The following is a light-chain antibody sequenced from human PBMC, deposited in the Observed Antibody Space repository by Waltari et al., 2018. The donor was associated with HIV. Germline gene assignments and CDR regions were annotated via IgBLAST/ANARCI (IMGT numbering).Light chain of an antibody. J-gene: IGLJ3*02. Sequence: QSVLTQPPSTSAAPGQRVTISCSGDTSSSQFTSFYWYQQLPGAAPKLLIYDISHRPSWFPYRFSGSKSGASAFLAFASLRSEDDGLYYCATCFAVLRSWVFGGGTKLTFL. CDR2: DIS. V-gene: IGLV1-47*01. CDR1: TSSSQFTS. CDR3: ATCFAVLRSWV.